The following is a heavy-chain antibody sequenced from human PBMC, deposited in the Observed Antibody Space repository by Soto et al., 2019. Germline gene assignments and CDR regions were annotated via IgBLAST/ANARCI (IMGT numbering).Heavy chain of an antibody. D-gene: IGHD6-13*01. CDR2: IYYSGST. V-gene: IGHV4-31*03. J-gene: IGHJ3*02. CDR1: GGSISSGGYY. CDR3: ARGLAAAGTSAFDI. Sequence: TLSLTCTVSGGSISSGGYYWSWIRQHPGKGLEWIGYIYYSGSTYYNPSLKSRVTISVDTFKNQFSLKLSSVTAADTAVYYCARGLAAAGTSAFDIWGQGTMVTVSS.